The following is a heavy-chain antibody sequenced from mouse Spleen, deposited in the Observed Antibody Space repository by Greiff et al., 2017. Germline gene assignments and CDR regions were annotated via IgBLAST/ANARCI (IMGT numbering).Heavy chain of an antibody. CDR2: IHPNSGST. J-gene: IGHJ2*01. CDR1: GYTFTSYW. Sequence: QVQLQQPGAELVKPGASVKLSCKASGYTFTSYWMHWVKQRPGQGLEWIGMIHPNSGSTNYNEKFKSKATLTVDKSSSTAYMQLSSLTSEDSAVYYCARLSADLGGAFDYWGQGTTLTVSS. V-gene: IGHV1-64*01. D-gene: IGHD1-1*02. CDR3: ARLSADLGGAFDY.